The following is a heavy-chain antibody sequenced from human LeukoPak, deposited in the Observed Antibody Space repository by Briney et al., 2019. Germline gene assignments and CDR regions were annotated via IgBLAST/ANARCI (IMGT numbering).Heavy chain of an antibody. J-gene: IGHJ4*02. CDR1: GFTFSTYG. V-gene: IGHV3-30*03. Sequence: GGSLRLSCAASGFTFSTYGMHWVRQAPGKGLEWVAVISYDGSDKYYADSVKGRFTISRDNSKNTLYLQMNSLRTEDTAVYYCARLIVGATPADYWGQGTLVTVSS. CDR3: ARLIVGATPADY. D-gene: IGHD1-26*01. CDR2: ISYDGSDK.